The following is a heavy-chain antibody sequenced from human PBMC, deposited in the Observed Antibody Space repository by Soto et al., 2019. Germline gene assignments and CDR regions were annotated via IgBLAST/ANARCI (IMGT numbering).Heavy chain of an antibody. J-gene: IGHJ4*02. Sequence: GGSLRLSCAASGFTFSSYDMHWVRQATGKGLEWVSAIGTAGDTYYPGSVKGRFTISRENAKNSLYLQMNSLRAGDTAVYYCARALDDYSNYPSYYFDYWGQGTLVTVSS. CDR3: ARALDDYSNYPSYYFDY. CDR2: IGTAGDT. V-gene: IGHV3-13*01. CDR1: GFTFSSYD. D-gene: IGHD4-4*01.